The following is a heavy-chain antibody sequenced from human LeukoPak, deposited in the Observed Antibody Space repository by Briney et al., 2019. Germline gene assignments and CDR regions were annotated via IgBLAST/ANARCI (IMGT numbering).Heavy chain of an antibody. V-gene: IGHV3-30-3*01. D-gene: IGHD6-6*01. Sequence: PGGSLRLSCAASGFTFSSYAMHWVRQAPGKGLEGVAVISYDGSNKYYADSVKGRFTISRDNSKNTLYLKMNSRRAEDTAVYYCARDLEGQLVLGLDYWGQGTLVTVSS. J-gene: IGHJ4*02. CDR1: GFTFSSYA. CDR2: ISYDGSNK. CDR3: ARDLEGQLVLGLDY.